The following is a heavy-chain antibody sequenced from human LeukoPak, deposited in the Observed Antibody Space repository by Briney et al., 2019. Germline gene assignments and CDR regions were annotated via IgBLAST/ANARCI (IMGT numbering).Heavy chain of an antibody. J-gene: IGHJ4*02. D-gene: IGHD1-1*01. V-gene: IGHV4-61*02. Sequence: PSETLSLTCTVSGDSISSSSYYWNWIRQPAGKGLEWIGRVHTSGKTKYNPSLKSRVTVSVDMSQKKFSLKMTALTAADTAVYYCARGSGTSLDYWGQGTLVTVSS. CDR3: ARGSGTSLDY. CDR2: VHTSGKT. CDR1: GDSISSSSYY.